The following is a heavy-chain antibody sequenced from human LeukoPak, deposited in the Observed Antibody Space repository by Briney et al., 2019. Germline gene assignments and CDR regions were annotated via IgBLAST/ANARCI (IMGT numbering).Heavy chain of an antibody. J-gene: IGHJ4*02. CDR3: ARDRGSYPDY. V-gene: IGHV3-11*04. CDR1: YY. CDR2: ISSSGSTI. Sequence: YYWGWIRQPPGKGLEWVSYISSSGSTIYYADSVKGRFTISRDNAKNSLYLQMNSLRAEDTAVYYCARDRGSYPDYWGQGTLVTVSS. D-gene: IGHD3-16*02.